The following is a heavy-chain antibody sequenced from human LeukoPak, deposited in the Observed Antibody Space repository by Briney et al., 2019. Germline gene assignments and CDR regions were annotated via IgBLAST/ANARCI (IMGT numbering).Heavy chain of an antibody. CDR3: AKERYSSSSLFAVTPFDY. V-gene: IGHV3-30-3*01. CDR2: ISYDGSNK. D-gene: IGHD6-13*01. Sequence: GRSLRLSCAASGFTFSSYAMHWVRQAPGKGLEWVAVISYDGSNKYYADSVEGRFTISRDNSKNTLYLQMNSLRAEDTAVYYCAKERYSSSSLFAVTPFDYWGQGTRITVSS. CDR1: GFTFSSYA. J-gene: IGHJ4*02.